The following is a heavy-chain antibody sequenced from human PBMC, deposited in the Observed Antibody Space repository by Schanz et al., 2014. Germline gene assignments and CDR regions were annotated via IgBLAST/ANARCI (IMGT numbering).Heavy chain of an antibody. V-gene: IGHV4-30-4*07. CDR1: GGSISSGGYS. CDR3: ARGGRTTYNYYYGMDV. CDR2: IYYSGST. D-gene: IGHD1-1*01. Sequence: QVQLQESGPGLVKPSQTLSLTCAVSGGSISSGGYSWSWIRQPPGKGLEWIVYIYYSGSTYYNPSLKSRVTISVDTSKNQFSLKLSSVTAADTAVYYCARGGRTTYNYYYGMDVWGQGTTVTVSS. J-gene: IGHJ6*02.